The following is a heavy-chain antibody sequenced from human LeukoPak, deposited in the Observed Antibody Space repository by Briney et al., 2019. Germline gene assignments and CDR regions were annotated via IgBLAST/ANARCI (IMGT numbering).Heavy chain of an antibody. CDR2: IYYSGST. CDR1: GGSISSYY. Sequence: SETLSLTCTVSGGSISSYYWSWIRQPPGKGLEWIGYIYYSGSTNYNPSLKTRVTISVDTSKKQFSLKLTSVTAADTAVYYCAKSLLPIVVVPAAMADWGQGTLVTVSS. V-gene: IGHV4-59*01. CDR3: AKSLLPIVVVPAAMAD. D-gene: IGHD2-2*01. J-gene: IGHJ4*02.